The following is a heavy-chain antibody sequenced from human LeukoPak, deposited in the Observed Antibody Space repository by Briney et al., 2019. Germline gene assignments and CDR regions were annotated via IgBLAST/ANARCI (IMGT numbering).Heavy chain of an antibody. Sequence: PSETLSLTCTVSGGSISSSSYYWGWIRQPPGKGLEWIGSIYYSGSTYYDPSLKSRVTISVDTSKNQFSLKLSSVTAADTAVYYCARDEALATTTIDYWGQGTLVTVSS. J-gene: IGHJ4*02. CDR2: IYYSGST. CDR1: GGSISSSSYY. D-gene: IGHD5-12*01. V-gene: IGHV4-39*07. CDR3: ARDEALATTTIDY.